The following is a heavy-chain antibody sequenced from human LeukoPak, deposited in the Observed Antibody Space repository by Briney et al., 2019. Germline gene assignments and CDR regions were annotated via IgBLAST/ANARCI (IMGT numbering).Heavy chain of an antibody. CDR2: ISGYTGNT. CDR1: GYSFTNYA. J-gene: IGHJ4*02. V-gene: IGHV1-18*01. D-gene: IGHD5-18*01. Sequence: GASVKVSCKASGYSFTNYAINWVRQAPGQGLEWMGWISGYTGNTNYAQKFQGRVTMTANTSTNTASMELRSLRSDDTAVYYCARSVPGHTYGLDYWGQGTLVTVSS. CDR3: ARSVPGHTYGLDY.